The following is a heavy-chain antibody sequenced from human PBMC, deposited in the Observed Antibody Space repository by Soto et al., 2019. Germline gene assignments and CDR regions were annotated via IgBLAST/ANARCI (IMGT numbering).Heavy chain of an antibody. V-gene: IGHV3-33*01. D-gene: IGHD3-22*01. CDR2: IWYDGSNK. J-gene: IGHJ6*02. CDR3: AREDSSGYYYGMDV. CDR1: GFTFSSYG. Sequence: GGSLRLSCAASGFTFSSYGMHWVRQAPGKGLEWVAVIWYDGSNKYYADSVKGRFTISRDNSKNTLYLQMNSLRAEDTAVYYCAREDSSGYYYGMDVWGQGTTVTVSS.